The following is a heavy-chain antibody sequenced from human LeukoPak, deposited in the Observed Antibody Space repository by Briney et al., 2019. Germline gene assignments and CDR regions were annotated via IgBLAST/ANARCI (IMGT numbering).Heavy chain of an antibody. J-gene: IGHJ4*02. D-gene: IGHD3-10*01. CDR1: GFTFSSYA. CDR2: ISGSGGST. Sequence: GGSLRLSWAASGFTFSSYAMSWVRQAPGKGLEWVSAISGSGGSTYYADSVKGRFTISRDNSKNTLYLQMNSLRAEDTAVYYCAKDGSYGSGSYWDYWGQGTLVTVSS. CDR3: AKDGSYGSGSYWDY. V-gene: IGHV3-23*01.